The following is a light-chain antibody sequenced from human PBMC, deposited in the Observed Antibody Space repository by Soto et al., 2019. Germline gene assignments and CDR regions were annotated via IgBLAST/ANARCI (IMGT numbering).Light chain of an antibody. J-gene: IGKJ1*01. Sequence: DIQMTQSPSTLSASVGDRVTITCRASQSISSWLAWYQEQPGKAPKLLIYNASSLESGVPSRFSGSGSGTEFTLTISNLQPDDFATYYCQQYTNYRWTFGQGTKVEIK. CDR3: QQYTNYRWT. CDR2: NAS. CDR1: QSISSW. V-gene: IGKV1-5*03.